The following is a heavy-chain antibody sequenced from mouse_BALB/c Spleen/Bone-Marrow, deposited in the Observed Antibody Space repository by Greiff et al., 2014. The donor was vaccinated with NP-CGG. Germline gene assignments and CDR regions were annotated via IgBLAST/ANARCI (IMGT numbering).Heavy chain of an antibody. V-gene: IGHV1-7*01. Sequence: VQLQQSGAELAKPGASVKMSCKASGYTFTSYWMHWVKQRPGQGLEWIGYINPSTGYTEYNQKFKDEATLTADKSSSTAYMQLSSLTSEDSAVYYCARSGGYDGFSYWGQGTTLTVSS. CDR2: INPSTGYT. J-gene: IGHJ2*01. D-gene: IGHD2-2*01. CDR3: ARSGGYDGFSY. CDR1: GYTFTSYW.